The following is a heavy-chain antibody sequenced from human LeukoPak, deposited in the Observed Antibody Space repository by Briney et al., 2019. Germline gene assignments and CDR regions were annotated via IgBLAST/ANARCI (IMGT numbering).Heavy chain of an antibody. CDR3: ARGAIGNYFPYYDYMVV. J-gene: IGHJ6*03. D-gene: IGHD4-11*01. CDR2: IIPIFGTA. Sequence: SVKVSCKASGGTFSSYAISWVRQAPGQGLEWMGGIIPIFGTANYAQKFQGRVTITTDESTSTAYMELSSLRSEDTAVYYCARGAIGNYFPYYDYMVVWGKGTTVTVS. V-gene: IGHV1-69*05. CDR1: GGTFSSYA.